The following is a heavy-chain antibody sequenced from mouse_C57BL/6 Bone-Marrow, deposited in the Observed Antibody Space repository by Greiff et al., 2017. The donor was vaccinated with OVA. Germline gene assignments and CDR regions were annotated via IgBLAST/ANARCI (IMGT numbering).Heavy chain of an antibody. D-gene: IGHD1-1*01. J-gene: IGHJ2*01. V-gene: IGHV5-4*01. CDR2: ISDGGSYT. CDR3: ARDHYGSSLYFDY. CDR1: GFTFSSYA. Sequence: EVKLVESGGGLVKPGGSLKLSCAASGFTFSSYAMSWVRQTPEKRLEWVATISDGGSYTYYPDNVKGRFTISRDNAKNNLYLQMSHLKSEDTAMYYWARDHYGSSLYFDYWGQGTTLTVSS.